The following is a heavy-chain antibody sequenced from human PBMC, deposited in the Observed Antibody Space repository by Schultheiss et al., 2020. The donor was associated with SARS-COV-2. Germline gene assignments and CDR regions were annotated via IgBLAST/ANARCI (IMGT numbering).Heavy chain of an antibody. J-gene: IGHJ4*02. CDR2: IYYSGST. Sequence: SETLSLTCTVSGGSISSYYWSWIRQPPGKGLEWIGYIYYSGSTNYNPSLKSRVTISVDTSKNQFSLKLSSVTAADTAVYYCASNNYYDSSGSFDYWGQGTLVTVSS. V-gene: IGHV4-59*01. CDR1: GGSISSYY. D-gene: IGHD3-22*01. CDR3: ASNNYYDSSGSFDY.